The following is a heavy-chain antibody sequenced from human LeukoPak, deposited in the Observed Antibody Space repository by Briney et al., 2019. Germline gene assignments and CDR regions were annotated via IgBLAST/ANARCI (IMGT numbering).Heavy chain of an antibody. D-gene: IGHD5-12*01. J-gene: IGHJ4*02. V-gene: IGHV4-38-2*02. Sequence: PSETLSLTCTVSGYSISSGYYWGWIRQPPGKGLEWIGSIYHSGSTYYNPSLKSRVTISVDTSKNQFSLKLSSVTAADTAVYYCARGKWAGSGVATLDYWGQGTLVTVSS. CDR2: IYHSGST. CDR3: ARGKWAGSGVATLDY. CDR1: GYSISSGYY.